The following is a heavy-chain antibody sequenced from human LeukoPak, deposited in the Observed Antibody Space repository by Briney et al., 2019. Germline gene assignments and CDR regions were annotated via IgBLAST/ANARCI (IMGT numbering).Heavy chain of an antibody. Sequence: SETLSLTCTVSGGSISSGSYYWSWIRQPAGKGLEWIGRIYTSGSTNYNPTLKSRVTISVDTSKNQFSLKLSSVTAADTAVYYCARVPFYDLDGYDMVDIWGQGTMVTVSS. CDR2: IYTSGST. V-gene: IGHV4-61*02. D-gene: IGHD5-12*01. CDR1: GGSISSGSYY. CDR3: ARVPFYDLDGYDMVDI. J-gene: IGHJ3*02.